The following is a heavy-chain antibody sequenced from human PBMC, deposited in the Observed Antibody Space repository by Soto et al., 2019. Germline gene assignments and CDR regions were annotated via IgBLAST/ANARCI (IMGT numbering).Heavy chain of an antibody. V-gene: IGHV3-23*01. D-gene: IGHD2-8*01. J-gene: IGHJ4*02. CDR2: ISGSGGST. CDR1: GFTFSSYA. Sequence: GGSLRLSCAASGFTFSSYAMSRVRQAPGKGLEWVSAISGSGGSTYYADSVKGRFTISRDNSKNTLYLQMNSLRAEDTAVYYCAKDEGYCTNGVCYMAIDYWGQGTLVTVSS. CDR3: AKDEGYCTNGVCYMAIDY.